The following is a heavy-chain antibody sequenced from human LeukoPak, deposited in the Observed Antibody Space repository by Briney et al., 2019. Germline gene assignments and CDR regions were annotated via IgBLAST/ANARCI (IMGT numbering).Heavy chain of an antibody. CDR3: AKDPNGDYISAFDF. CDR1: GLTFSSYA. CDR2: IIGNGGWA. Sequence: PGGSLRLSCAASGLTFSSYAMMWLRQAPGKGLEWVSAIIGNGGWALYADSVKGRFTISRDNTKNTLYLQMSSLRAEDTAVYYCAKDPNGDYISAFDFWGQGTMVTVSS. J-gene: IGHJ3*01. V-gene: IGHV3-23*01. D-gene: IGHD4-17*01.